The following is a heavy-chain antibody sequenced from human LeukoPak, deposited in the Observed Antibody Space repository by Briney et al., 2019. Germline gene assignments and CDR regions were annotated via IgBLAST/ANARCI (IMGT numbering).Heavy chain of an antibody. D-gene: IGHD3-3*01. CDR1: GYSISSGYY. Sequence: SETLSLTCAVSGYSISSGYYWGWIRQPPGKGLEWIGSIYHSGSTYHNPSLKSRVTIPVDTSKNQFSLKLSSVTAADTAVYYCARVVQRSGYYSFFYYYYMDVWGKGTTVTVSS. CDR3: ARVVQRSGYYSFFYYYYMDV. CDR2: IYHSGST. V-gene: IGHV4-38-2*01. J-gene: IGHJ6*03.